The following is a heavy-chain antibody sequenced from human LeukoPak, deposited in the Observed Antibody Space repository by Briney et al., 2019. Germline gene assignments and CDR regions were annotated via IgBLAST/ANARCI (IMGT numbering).Heavy chain of an antibody. J-gene: IGHJ4*02. Sequence: ASETLSLTCAVYGGSFSGYYWSWIRQPPGKGLEWIGEINHSGSTNYNPSLKSRVTISVDTSKNQFSLKLSSVTAADTAVYYCARVGPRGLRYFDWLLLLDCWGQGTLVTVSS. CDR3: ARVGPRGLRYFDWLLLLDC. V-gene: IGHV4-34*01. CDR2: INHSGST. CDR1: GGSFSGYY. D-gene: IGHD3-9*01.